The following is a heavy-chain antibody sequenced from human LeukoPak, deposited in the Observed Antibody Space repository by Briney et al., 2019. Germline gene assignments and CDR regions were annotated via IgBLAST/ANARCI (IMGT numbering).Heavy chain of an antibody. D-gene: IGHD2-15*01. CDR3: ARHPPAVD. Sequence: SETLSLTCTVSGGSISSSSYYWGWIRQPPGKGLEWIGCIYYSGSTYYNLSLRSRVTISVDKSKYQFSLKLSSVTAADTAVYYCARHPPAVDWGQGTLITVSS. V-gene: IGHV4-39*01. J-gene: IGHJ4*02. CDR2: IYYSGST. CDR1: GGSISSSSYY.